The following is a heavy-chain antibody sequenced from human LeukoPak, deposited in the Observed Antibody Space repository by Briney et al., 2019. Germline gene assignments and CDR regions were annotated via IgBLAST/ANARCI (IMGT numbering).Heavy chain of an antibody. J-gene: IGHJ4*02. V-gene: IGHV4-39*01. CDR2: IYYSGST. Sequence: SETLSLTCTVSGGSISSSSYYWGWIRQPPGKGLEWIGSIYYSGSTYYNPSLKSRVTISVDTSKNQFSLKLSSVTAADTAVYYCASYTLVVVPAAIGPLDYWGQGTLVTVSS. CDR1: GGSISSSSYY. CDR3: ASYTLVVVPAAIGPLDY. D-gene: IGHD2-2*02.